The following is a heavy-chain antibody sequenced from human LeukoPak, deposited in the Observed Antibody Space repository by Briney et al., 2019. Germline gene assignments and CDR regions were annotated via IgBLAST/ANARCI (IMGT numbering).Heavy chain of an antibody. V-gene: IGHV3-30*03. Sequence: GGSLRLSCAASGFTFSGYGMHWVRQAPGKGLGWVAVISYDGHNEYYADSVKGRFTISRDNSKNTVLLQMNSLRAEDTAVYYCARDIASTRMDVWGQGTTVSVSS. CDR1: GFTFSGYG. CDR2: ISYDGHNE. D-gene: IGHD2-15*01. CDR3: ARDIASTRMDV. J-gene: IGHJ6*02.